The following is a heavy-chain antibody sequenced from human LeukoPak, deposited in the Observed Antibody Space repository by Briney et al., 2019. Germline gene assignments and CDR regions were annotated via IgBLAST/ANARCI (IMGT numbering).Heavy chain of an antibody. CDR3: AKDSFTVVRGVGSDDGFAV. Sequence: PGGSLRLSCAASGFSFATYGMSWVRQAPGKGLEWVSVVGDSADTTHYADSVKGRFFISRDNSKNTVHLQMSSLRAEDTAVYYCAKDSFTVVRGVGSDDGFAVWGQGTMVTVSS. J-gene: IGHJ3*01. CDR2: VGDSADTT. D-gene: IGHD3-10*01. CDR1: GFSFATYG. V-gene: IGHV3-23*01.